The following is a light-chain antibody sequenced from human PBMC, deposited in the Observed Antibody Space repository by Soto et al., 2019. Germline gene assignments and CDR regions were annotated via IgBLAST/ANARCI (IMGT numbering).Light chain of an antibody. CDR1: SSDVGGYNS. CDR2: EVS. V-gene: IGLV2-8*01. J-gene: IGLJ2*01. Sequence: QSVLTQPPSASGSPGQSVTISCTGTSSDVGGYNSVSWYQQHPGKAPKLMIYEVSKRPSGVPDRFSGSKSGNTASLTVSGLQAEDEADYYCNSYAGSNHVLFGGGTKLTVL. CDR3: NSYAGSNHVL.